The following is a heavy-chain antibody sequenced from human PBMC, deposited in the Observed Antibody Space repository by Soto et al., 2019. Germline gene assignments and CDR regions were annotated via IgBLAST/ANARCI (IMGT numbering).Heavy chain of an antibody. J-gene: IGHJ4*02. CDR3: VRDRHGDC. Sequence: EVQLVESGGGLVQPGGSLRLSCAGSGFTFSNYWMHWVRQAPGKGLEWVSRIDHDGPTEYADSGRGRFTISRDNAENTLYLQMNSLRPEDTAVYYCVRDRHGDCWGQGTLVTVSS. CDR2: IDHDGPT. CDR1: GFTFSNYW. V-gene: IGHV3-74*01.